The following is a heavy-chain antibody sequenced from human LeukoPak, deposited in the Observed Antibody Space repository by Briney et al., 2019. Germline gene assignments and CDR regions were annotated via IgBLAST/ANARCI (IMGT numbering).Heavy chain of an antibody. J-gene: IGHJ4*02. Sequence: PSETLSLTCTVSGGSISGSSYHWGWIRQPPGKGLEWIGSINYSWHTYYNPSLESRVTISVDSSKNQFSLKVTSVTAADTALYYCAPTYSYTRGGYDYGGPGTLVTVSS. CDR2: INYSWHT. D-gene: IGHD5-18*01. CDR1: GGSISGSSYH. V-gene: IGHV4-39*01. CDR3: APTYSYTRGGYDY.